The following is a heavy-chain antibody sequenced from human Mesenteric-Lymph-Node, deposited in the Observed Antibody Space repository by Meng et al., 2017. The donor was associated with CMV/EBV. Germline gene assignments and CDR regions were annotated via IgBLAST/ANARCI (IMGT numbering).Heavy chain of an antibody. J-gene: IGHJ4*02. CDR1: GFTFDDYA. CDR2: ISWNSGSI. D-gene: IGHD3-3*01. CDR3: ARRTAPYDFWSGYSG. Sequence: SLKISCAASGFTFDDYAMHWVRQAPGKGLEWVSGISWNSGSIGYADSVKGRFTISRDNSKNTLYLQMNSLRAEDTAVYYCARRTAPYDFWSGYSGWGQGTLVTVSS. V-gene: IGHV3-9*01.